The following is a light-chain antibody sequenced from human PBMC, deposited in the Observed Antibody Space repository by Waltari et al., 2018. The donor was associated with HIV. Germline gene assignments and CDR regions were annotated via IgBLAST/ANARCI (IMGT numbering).Light chain of an antibody. J-gene: IGLJ1*01. CDR2: NVT. CDR1: SGAVGYYDH. Sequence: QSTLTQPHLVSGSPGQPVTISCTGTSGAVGYYDHVSWYQHHPGEAPKLMIYNVTQRPSGVPDRFSGSKSGDTASLTISGLQAEDEADYFCCSYAGRYTYVFGTGTKVTVL. CDR3: CSYAGRYTYV. V-gene: IGLV2-11*01.